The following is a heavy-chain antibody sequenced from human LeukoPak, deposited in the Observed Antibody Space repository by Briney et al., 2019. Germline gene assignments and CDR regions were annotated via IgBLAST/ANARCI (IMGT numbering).Heavy chain of an antibody. CDR1: GGSISSGDYY. J-gene: IGHJ4*02. V-gene: IGHV4-30-4*01. Sequence: PSQTLSLTCTVSGGSISSGDYYWSWIRQPPGKGLEWIGYIYYSGSTYYNPSLKSRVTISVDTSKNQFSLKLSSVTAADTAVYYCARLRHYYDSSGYFDYWGQGTLVTVSS. D-gene: IGHD3-22*01. CDR2: IYYSGST. CDR3: ARLRHYYDSSGYFDY.